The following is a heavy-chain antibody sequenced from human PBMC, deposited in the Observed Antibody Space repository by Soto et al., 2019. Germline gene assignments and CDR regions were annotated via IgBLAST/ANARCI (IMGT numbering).Heavy chain of an antibody. J-gene: IGHJ4*02. CDR1: GFTFNLYW. D-gene: IGHD1-7*01. Sequence: EVHLVESGGGLVQPGGSLRLSCAASGFTFNLYWMHGVRQAPGKGLVWVSRINPDGSSTTYADSVKGRFTISRDNSKNTVYLQMNGLGAEDTAIYYCARDNWNSYWGQGALVTVSS. V-gene: IGHV3-74*01. CDR3: ARDNWNSY. CDR2: INPDGSST.